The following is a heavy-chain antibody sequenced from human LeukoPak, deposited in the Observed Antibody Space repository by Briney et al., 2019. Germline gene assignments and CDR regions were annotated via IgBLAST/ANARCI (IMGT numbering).Heavy chain of an antibody. CDR1: GGSLSSYY. CDR2: IYYSGST. CDR3: ARARGFSGYPDY. V-gene: IGHV4-59*01. J-gene: IGHJ4*02. D-gene: IGHD3-22*01. Sequence: SETLSLTCTVSGGSLSSYYWSWIRQPPGKGLEWIGYIYYSGSTNYNPSLKSRVTISVDTSKNQFSLKLSSVTAADTAVYYCARARGFSGYPDYWGQGTLVTVSS.